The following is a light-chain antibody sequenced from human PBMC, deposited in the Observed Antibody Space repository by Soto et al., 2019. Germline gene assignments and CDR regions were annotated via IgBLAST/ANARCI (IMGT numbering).Light chain of an antibody. J-gene: IGLJ1*01. CDR2: DVS. V-gene: IGLV2-11*01. Sequence: ALTQPPSASGSPGQSVTISCTGTSSDVGGYNYVSWYQQHPGKAPKLMIYDVSKRPSGAPDRFSGSKSGNTASLTISGLQAEDEADYYCCSYAGSYTYVFGTGTKVTVL. CDR1: SSDVGGYNY. CDR3: CSYAGSYTYV.